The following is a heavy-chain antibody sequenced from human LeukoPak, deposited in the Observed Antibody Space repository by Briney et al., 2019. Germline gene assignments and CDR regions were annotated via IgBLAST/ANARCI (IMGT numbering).Heavy chain of an antibody. Sequence: PSETLSLTCTVSGGTISSGSYYWSWIRQPAGKGLEWIGRIYTSGSTNYNPSLKSRVTISVDTSKNQFSLKLSSVTAAVTAVYYCATGSPLQTNYFDYWGQGTLVTVSS. CDR2: IYTSGST. D-gene: IGHD4-11*01. J-gene: IGHJ4*02. CDR3: ATGSPLQTNYFDY. CDR1: GGTISSGSYY. V-gene: IGHV4-61*02.